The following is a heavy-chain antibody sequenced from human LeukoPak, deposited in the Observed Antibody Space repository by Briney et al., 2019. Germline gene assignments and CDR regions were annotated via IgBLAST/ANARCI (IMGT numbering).Heavy chain of an antibody. J-gene: IGHJ1*01. CDR3: AKSVLHWESLGLGVQH. D-gene: IGHD3-16*01. Sequence: GGSLRLSCAASGFTVSSYAMSCARQAPGKGLEWGSAISGSGGSTYYAASVKGRFTISRDNSKNTLYLQMNSLRAEDTAVYYCAKSVLHWESLGLGVQHWGQGTLVTVSS. V-gene: IGHV3-23*01. CDR2: ISGSGGST. CDR1: GFTVSSYA.